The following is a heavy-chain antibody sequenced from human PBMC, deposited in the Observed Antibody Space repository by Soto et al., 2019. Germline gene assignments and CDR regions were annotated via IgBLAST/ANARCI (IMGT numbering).Heavy chain of an antibody. V-gene: IGHV3-33*01. CDR3: ARSGSGWYLDY. D-gene: IGHD6-19*01. CDR2: IWYDGSNK. Sequence: QVQLVESGGGVVQPGRSLRLSCAASGFTFSSYGMHWVRQAPGKGLEWAAVIWYDGSNKYYADSVKGRFTISRDNSQNTLYLQMNSLRAEDTAVYYCARSGSGWYLDYWGQGTLVTVSS. CDR1: GFTFSSYG. J-gene: IGHJ4*02.